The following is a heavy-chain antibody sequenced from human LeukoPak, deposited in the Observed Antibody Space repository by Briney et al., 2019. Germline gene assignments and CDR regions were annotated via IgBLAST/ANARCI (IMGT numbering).Heavy chain of an antibody. CDR2: ISAYNGNT. CDR1: GYTFTSYG. J-gene: IGHJ4*02. D-gene: IGHD3-10*01. V-gene: IGHV1-18*01. CDR3: ARDPPRGTKTDY. Sequence: ASVKVSCKASGYTFTSYGISCVRQAPGQGLEWMGWISAYNGNTNYAQKLQGRVTMTTDTSTSTAYMKLRSLRSDDTAVYYCARDPPRGTKTDYWGQGTLVTVSS.